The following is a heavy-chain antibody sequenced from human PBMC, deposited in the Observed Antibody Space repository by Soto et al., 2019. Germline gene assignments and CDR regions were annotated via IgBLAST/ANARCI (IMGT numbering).Heavy chain of an antibody. J-gene: IGHJ4*02. CDR3: AKAVVMSGYYRHNFDY. D-gene: IGHD3-22*01. V-gene: IGHV3-23*01. CDR2: ISASGGST. CDR1: GFTFSSYA. Sequence: EVQLLESGGGLGQSGESLRLSCVASGFTFSSYAISWVRQAPGKGLEWVSAISASGGSTYYADSVKGRFTISRDNSNNTLYLHITTLKAEDTAVYYCAKAVVMSGYYRHNFDYWGQGTLVTVSS.